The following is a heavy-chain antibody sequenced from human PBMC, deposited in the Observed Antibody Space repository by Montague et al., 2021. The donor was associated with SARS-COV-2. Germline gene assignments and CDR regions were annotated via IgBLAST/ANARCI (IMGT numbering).Heavy chain of an antibody. CDR2: IYHSGST. CDR1: GGTFSGYY. Sequence: SETLSLTCAVYGGTFSGYYWSWIRQPPGKGLEWIGEIYHSGSTTYKPSLKSRVTISVDTSKNQFSLKLSSVTAADTAVYYCARGRRLAARPIEGCFDLWAVEPWSPSPQ. J-gene: IGHJ2*01. V-gene: IGHV4-34*01. D-gene: IGHD6-6*01. CDR3: ARGRRLAARPIEGCFDL.